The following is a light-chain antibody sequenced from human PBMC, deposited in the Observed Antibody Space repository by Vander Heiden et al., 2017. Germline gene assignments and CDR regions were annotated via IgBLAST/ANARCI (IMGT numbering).Light chain of an antibody. V-gene: IGLV6-57*01. CDR2: EEN. J-gene: IGLJ2*01. Sequence: NFMLTQPHSVSESPGKTVTISCTRSSGSIASNYVQWYQQRPGSSPTTVIYEENQRPSGVPDRFSGSIDSSANSASLTISGLKTEDEADYYWQSYDSSNQVVFGGGTKLTVL. CDR3: QSYDSSNQVV. CDR1: SGSIASNY.